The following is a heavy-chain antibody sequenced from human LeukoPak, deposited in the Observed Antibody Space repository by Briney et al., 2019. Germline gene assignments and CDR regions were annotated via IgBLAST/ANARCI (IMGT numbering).Heavy chain of an antibody. CDR3: AKGIRGVYGVDV. CDR1: GFTFSSYG. D-gene: IGHD3-10*01. Sequence: PTGGSLRLSCAASGFTFSSYGMNWVRQAPGKGLEWVSGISGSGSNTDYADSVKGRFAISRDNSKNTLYLQMHSLRAEDTALYYCAKGIRGVYGVDVWGQGTTVAVSS. J-gene: IGHJ6*02. V-gene: IGHV3-23*01. CDR2: ISGSGSNT.